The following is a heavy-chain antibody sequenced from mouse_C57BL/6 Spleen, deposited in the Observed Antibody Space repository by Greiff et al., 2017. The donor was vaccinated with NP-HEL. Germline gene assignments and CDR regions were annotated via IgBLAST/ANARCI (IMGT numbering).Heavy chain of an antibody. CDR3: ANDYDVEAMDY. D-gene: IGHD2-4*01. Sequence: VQLKESGAELARPGASVKLSCKASGYTFTSYGISWVKQRTGQGLEWIGEIYPRSGNTYYNEKFKGKATLTADKSSSTAYMELRSLTSEDSAVYFCANDYDVEAMDYWGQGTSVTVSS. CDR1: GYTFTSYG. V-gene: IGHV1-81*01. CDR2: IYPRSGNT. J-gene: IGHJ4*01.